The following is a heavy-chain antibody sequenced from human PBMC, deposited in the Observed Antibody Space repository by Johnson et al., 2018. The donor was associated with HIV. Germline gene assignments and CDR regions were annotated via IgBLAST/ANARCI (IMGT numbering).Heavy chain of an antibody. D-gene: IGHD5-12*01. CDR2: ISSSGNIK. J-gene: IGHJ3*02. CDR1: GFTFSDYY. Sequence: VQLVESGGGLVKPGGSLRLSCAASGFTFSDYYVSWIRPAPGQGLEWISYISSSGNIKYYTDSVKGRFTISRDNTKNTLFLQRNSLRVEDTAVYYCAREKWLQLGAFDIWGQGTMVTVSS. V-gene: IGHV3-11*04. CDR3: AREKWLQLGAFDI.